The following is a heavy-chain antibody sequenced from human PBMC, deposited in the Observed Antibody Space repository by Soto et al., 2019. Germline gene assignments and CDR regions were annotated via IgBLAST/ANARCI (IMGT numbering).Heavy chain of an antibody. CDR1: GFTFSSYA. Sequence: GGSLRLSCAASGFTFSSYAMHWVRQAPGKGLEWVAVISYDGSNKYYADSVKGRFTISRDNSKNTLYLQMSSLRAEDTAVYYCARAEGWLQFAYWGQGTLVTVSS. V-gene: IGHV3-30-3*01. CDR2: ISYDGSNK. D-gene: IGHD5-12*01. CDR3: ARAEGWLQFAY. J-gene: IGHJ4*02.